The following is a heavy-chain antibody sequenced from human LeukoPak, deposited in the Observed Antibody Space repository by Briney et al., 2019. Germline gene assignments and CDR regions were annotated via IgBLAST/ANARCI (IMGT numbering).Heavy chain of an antibody. Sequence: ASVKVSCKASGYTFTSYGISWVRQAPGQGLEWMGWINPNSGGTNYAQKFQGRVTMTRDTSISTAYMELSRLRSDDTAVYYCARVRGTRGYSYGSQDYFDYWGQGTLVTVSS. CDR2: INPNSGGT. CDR1: GYTFTSYG. CDR3: ARVRGTRGYSYGSQDYFDY. D-gene: IGHD5-18*01. J-gene: IGHJ4*02. V-gene: IGHV1-2*02.